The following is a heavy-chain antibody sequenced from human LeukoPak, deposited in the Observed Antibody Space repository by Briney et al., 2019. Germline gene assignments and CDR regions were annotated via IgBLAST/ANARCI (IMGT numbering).Heavy chain of an antibody. CDR1: GFTFSSYA. Sequence: GGSLRLSCAASGFTFSSYAMHWVRQAPGKGLEWVAVISYDGSNKYYADSVKGRFTISRDNSKNTLYLQMNSLRAEDTAVYYCARDRASAVGVGYAFDIWGQGTMVTISS. V-gene: IGHV3-30-3*01. D-gene: IGHD6-19*01. CDR2: ISYDGSNK. J-gene: IGHJ3*02. CDR3: ARDRASAVGVGYAFDI.